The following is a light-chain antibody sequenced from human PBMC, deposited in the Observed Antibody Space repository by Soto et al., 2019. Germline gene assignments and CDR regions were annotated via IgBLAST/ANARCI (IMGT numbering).Light chain of an antibody. CDR1: QSLLHSNGNTY. Sequence: EIVVTQSPLSLPVTPGEPASISCKSSQSLLHSNGNTYLDWYLQKPGQSPQLLIYLGSNRASGVPARFRGSGSGTDFTLNISRVEDEDVGVYYCMQALHARTFGQGTKVQIK. J-gene: IGKJ1*01. CDR2: LGS. CDR3: MQALHART. V-gene: IGKV2-28*01.